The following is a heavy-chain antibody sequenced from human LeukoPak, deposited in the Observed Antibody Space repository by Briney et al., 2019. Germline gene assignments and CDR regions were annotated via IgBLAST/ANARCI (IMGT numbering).Heavy chain of an antibody. V-gene: IGHV4-38-2*01. Sequence: PSETLSLTCAVSGYSISSGYYWGWIRQPPGKGLEWIGSIYHSGSTYYNPSLKSRVTISVDTSKNQFSLKLSSVTAADTAVYYCARGSPAGNDAFDIWGQGTMVTVSP. CDR3: ARGSPAGNDAFDI. CDR2: IYHSGST. CDR1: GYSISSGYY. J-gene: IGHJ3*02.